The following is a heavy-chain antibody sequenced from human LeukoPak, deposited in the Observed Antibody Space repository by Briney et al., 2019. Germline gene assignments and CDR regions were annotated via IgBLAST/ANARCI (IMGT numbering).Heavy chain of an antibody. Sequence: SVKVSCKASGGTFSSYAISWVRQAPGQGLEWMGGIIPIFGTANYAQKFQGRVTITADESTSTAYMELSSLRSEDTAVYYCARVRERALYYFDYWGQGTLVTVSS. CDR2: IIPIFGTA. CDR3: ARVRERALYYFDY. CDR1: GGTFSSYA. V-gene: IGHV1-69*13. D-gene: IGHD1-26*01. J-gene: IGHJ4*02.